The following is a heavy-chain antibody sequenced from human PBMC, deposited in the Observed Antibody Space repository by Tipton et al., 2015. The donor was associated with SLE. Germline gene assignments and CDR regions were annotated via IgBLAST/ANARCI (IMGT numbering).Heavy chain of an antibody. CDR3: ARGGGIGYDSSAFDI. CDR2: IYYSGST. V-gene: IGHV4-59*11. D-gene: IGHD3-22*01. J-gene: IGHJ3*02. Sequence: GLVKPSETLSLACTVSGGSISSHYWSWIRQPPGKGLEWIGYIYYSGSTNYNPSLTSRVTLSVDTSKNQFSLTRSSVTAADTAVYYCARGGGIGYDSSAFDIWGQGTMVTVSS. CDR1: GGSISSHY.